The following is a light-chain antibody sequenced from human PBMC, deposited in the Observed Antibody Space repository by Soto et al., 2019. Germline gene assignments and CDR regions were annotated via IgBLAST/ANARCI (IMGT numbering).Light chain of an antibody. CDR3: QQYNNSPFT. J-gene: IGKJ3*01. V-gene: IGKV3-15*01. CDR2: GAS. Sequence: EIVMTQSPATLSVSPGERATLSCRASQSISSNLAWYQQKPGQAPRLLIYGASTRATGIPATFSGSGSGTDFTLTISSLQSEDFAIDYCQQYNNSPFTFGPGTKVDIK. CDR1: QSISSN.